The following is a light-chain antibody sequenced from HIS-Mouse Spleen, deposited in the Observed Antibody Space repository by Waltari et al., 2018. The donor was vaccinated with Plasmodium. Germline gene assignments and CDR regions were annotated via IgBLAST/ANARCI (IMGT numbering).Light chain of an antibody. CDR1: QDISNY. CDR3: QQYDNLPYT. CDR2: DAS. J-gene: IGKJ2*01. Sequence: DIQMTQSPSPLSASVGDRVTITCQESQDISNYFNWYQQKPGKAPKLLIYDASNLETGVPSRFSGSGSGTDFTFTISSLQPEDIATYYCQQYDNLPYTFGQGTKLEIK. V-gene: IGKV1-33*01.